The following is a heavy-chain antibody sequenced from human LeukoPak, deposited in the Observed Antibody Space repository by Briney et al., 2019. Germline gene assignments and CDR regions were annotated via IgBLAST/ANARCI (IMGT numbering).Heavy chain of an antibody. D-gene: IGHD2-2*01. V-gene: IGHV3-74*03. CDR2: INSDESVT. CDR1: GFTFSSSW. J-gene: IGHJ4*02. Sequence: GVLRLSCAASGFTFSSSWMQWVRQAPGQGLVWVSRINSDESVTTYTNSVKGRFTIFRDNAKNTLYLQMNSLRAEDTAMYYCVRSRFTTSSFDYWGQGTLVTVSS. CDR3: VRSRFTTSSFDY.